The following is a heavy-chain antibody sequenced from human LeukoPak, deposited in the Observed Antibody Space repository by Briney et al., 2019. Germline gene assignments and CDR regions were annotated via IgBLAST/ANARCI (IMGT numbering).Heavy chain of an antibody. CDR1: GFTFSGYS. J-gene: IGHJ2*01. Sequence: GGSLRLSCADSGFTFSGYSMNWVRQAPGKGLEWVSYISSSSSTIYYADSVKGRFTISRDNAKNSLYLQMNSLRAEDTAVYYCASRGYCSGGSCPLKYWYFDLWGRGTLVTVSS. V-gene: IGHV3-48*04. D-gene: IGHD2-15*01. CDR3: ASRGYCSGGSCPLKYWYFDL. CDR2: ISSSSSTI.